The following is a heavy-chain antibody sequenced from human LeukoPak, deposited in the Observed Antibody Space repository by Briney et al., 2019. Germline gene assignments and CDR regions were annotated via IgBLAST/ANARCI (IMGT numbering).Heavy chain of an antibody. CDR2: IYPTDSTT. D-gene: IGHD1-1*01. CDR3: ARHQRIERMRYFDL. J-gene: IGHJ2*01. Sequence: GESLKISCKGSGYSFTSNWIAWVRQIPGKGLEWVGIIYPTDSTTRYSPSFQGQVTISADKSINTAYLQWSSLKASDTAMYYCARHQRIERMRYFDLWGRGTLVTVSS. CDR1: GYSFTSNW. V-gene: IGHV5-51*01.